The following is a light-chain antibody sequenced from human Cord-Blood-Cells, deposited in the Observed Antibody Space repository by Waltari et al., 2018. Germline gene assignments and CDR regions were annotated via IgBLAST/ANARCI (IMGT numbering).Light chain of an antibody. Sequence: DIQLTQSPSFLSASVGDRVTITCRAIPGISSYLAWYQQKPGKAHKLLIYAASTLQSGVPSRFSGSGSVTEFTLTLSSLQPEDFATYYCQQLNSYPLTFGGGTKVEIK. CDR1: PGISSY. CDR2: AAS. CDR3: QQLNSYPLT. V-gene: IGKV1-9*01. J-gene: IGKJ4*01.